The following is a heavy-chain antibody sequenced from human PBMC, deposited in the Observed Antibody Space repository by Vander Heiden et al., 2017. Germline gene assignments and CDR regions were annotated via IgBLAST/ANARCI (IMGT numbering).Heavy chain of an antibody. CDR3: TPIDYSNGHSGFDP. D-gene: IGHD4-4*01. V-gene: IGHV3-15*07. Sequence: EVQLVESGGGLVKPGGSLRLSCAATGFTFSNAWMNWVRQAPGKGLEWVGRIKSKTDGGTTDYAAPVKGRFTISRDDSKNTLYLQMNSLKTEDTAVYYCTPIDYSNGHSGFDPWGQGTLVTVSS. J-gene: IGHJ5*02. CDR2: IKSKTDGGTT. CDR1: GFTFSNAW.